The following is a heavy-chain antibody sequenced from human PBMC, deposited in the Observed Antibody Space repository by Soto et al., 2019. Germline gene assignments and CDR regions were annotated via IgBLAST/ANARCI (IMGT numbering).Heavy chain of an antibody. D-gene: IGHD1-1*01. CDR1: GASMSSYY. CDR2: IYYNEETKQNIPP. CDR3: ARDRGFSDGRGAIDH. V-gene: IGHV4-59*01. J-gene: IGHJ4*02. Sequence: QVQLQESGPGLVKASETLSLTCSVSGASMSSYYWSWIRQPPGKGLEWIGNIYYNEETKQNIPPKNNPALNSRVTMSLDTSQNQFFLKLTSVTAADTAIYYCARDRGFSDGRGAIDHWGQGTLVTVSS.